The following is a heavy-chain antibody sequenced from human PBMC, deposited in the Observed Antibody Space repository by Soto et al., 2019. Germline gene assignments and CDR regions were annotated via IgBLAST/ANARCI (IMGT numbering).Heavy chain of an antibody. CDR3: LRDPRHWNEFADQ. CDR1: GFAFGSYW. D-gene: IGHD1-1*01. CDR2: ISQDGTIA. J-gene: IGHJ4*02. V-gene: IGHV3-74*01. Sequence: VQLVESGGGLVQPGGSLRLSCAASGFAFGSYWMHWVRQAPGKGLVWVSRISQDGTIATQADSVKGRFTISRDNAKNTLYLHMNSLRADDTAVDYCLRDPRHWNEFADQWGQGTLVTVSS.